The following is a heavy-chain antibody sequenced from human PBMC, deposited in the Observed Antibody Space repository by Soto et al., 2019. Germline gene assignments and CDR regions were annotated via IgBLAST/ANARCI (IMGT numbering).Heavy chain of an antibody. CDR2: INHSGST. Sequence: PSETLSLTCAVYGGSFSGYYWSWIRQPPGKGLEWIGEINHSGSTNYNPSLKSRVTISVDTSKNRFSLKLSSVTAADTAVYYCARFSGWYGGYYYYYGMDVWGQGTTVTVSS. CDR3: ARFSGWYGGYYYYYGMDV. J-gene: IGHJ6*02. D-gene: IGHD6-19*01. V-gene: IGHV4-34*01. CDR1: GGSFSGYY.